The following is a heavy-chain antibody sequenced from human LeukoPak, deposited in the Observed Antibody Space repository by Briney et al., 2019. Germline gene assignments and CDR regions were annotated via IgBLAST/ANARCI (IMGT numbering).Heavy chain of an antibody. V-gene: IGHV1-8*01. CDR2: MNPNSGNT. J-gene: IGHJ4*02. CDR1: GYTFISYD. CDR3: ARGATYYDFWSGYLYYFDY. Sequence: ASVKVSCKASGYTFISYDINWVRQATGQGLEWMGWMNPNSGNTGYAQKFQGRVTMTRNTSISTAYMELSSLRSEDTAVYYCARGATYYDFWSGYLYYFDYWGQGTLVTVSS. D-gene: IGHD3-3*01.